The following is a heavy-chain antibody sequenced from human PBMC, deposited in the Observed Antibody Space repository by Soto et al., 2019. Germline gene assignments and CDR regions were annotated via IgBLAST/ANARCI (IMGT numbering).Heavy chain of an antibody. CDR1: GYTFTSYG. J-gene: IGHJ5*02. D-gene: IGHD6-19*01. CDR3: ASIPVAVAGSRWFDA. Sequence: QVQLVQSGAEVKKPGASVKVSCKASGYTFTSYGISWVRQAPGQGLEWMGWISAYNGNTNYAQKLQGRVTMTTDTSTNTAYMQLRSLRADDTAVYYCASIPVAVAGSRWFDAWGQGPLVTVSS. V-gene: IGHV1-18*01. CDR2: ISAYNGNT.